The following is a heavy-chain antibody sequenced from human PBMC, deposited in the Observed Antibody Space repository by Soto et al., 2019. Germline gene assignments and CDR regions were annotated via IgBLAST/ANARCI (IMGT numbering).Heavy chain of an antibody. CDR1: GFSFSNYG. V-gene: IGHV3-23*01. Sequence: EVQLLESGGGLVQPGGSLRLSCATSGFSFSNYGMNWVRQAPGKGLEWVSGITKTGRSTFIADSVRGRLTISRDNLKNIMYLQMNSLRVDDTALYYCTKDAEAYDFAFDKWGQGTMVTVTS. J-gene: IGHJ3*02. CDR2: ITKTGRST. CDR3: TKDAEAYDFAFDK. D-gene: IGHD3-3*01.